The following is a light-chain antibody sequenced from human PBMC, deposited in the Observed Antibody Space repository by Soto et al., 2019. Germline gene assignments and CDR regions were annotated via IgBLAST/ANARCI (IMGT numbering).Light chain of an antibody. CDR2: EAS. CDR1: RDIRYY. J-gene: IGKJ1*01. V-gene: IGKV1-33*01. CDR3: QQFDDLPLT. Sequence: DIQMTQSPSSLSASVGDRVTITCQANRDIRYYLNWYQVKPGKAPKLLIYEASNLQRGVPSRFSGSGSGTDFTFTISSLQPEDFATYYCQQFDDLPLTFGQGTKVDIK.